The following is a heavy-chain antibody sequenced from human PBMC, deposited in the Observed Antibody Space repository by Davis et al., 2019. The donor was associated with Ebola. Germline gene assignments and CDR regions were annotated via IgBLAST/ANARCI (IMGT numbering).Heavy chain of an antibody. D-gene: IGHD2-8*02. CDR2: ISKSGATT. CDR1: GFTFRGSA. J-gene: IGHJ4*02. CDR3: AKSFLITGSHMSEFRGVDY. V-gene: IGHV3-23*01. Sequence: GESLKISCAVSGFTFRGSAMTWVRQAPGKGLEWVSSISKSGATTYYADSFKGRFTISRDDSKNTLYLQMNSLRAGDTAVYYCAKSFLITGSHMSEFRGVDYWGQGTVVTVSS.